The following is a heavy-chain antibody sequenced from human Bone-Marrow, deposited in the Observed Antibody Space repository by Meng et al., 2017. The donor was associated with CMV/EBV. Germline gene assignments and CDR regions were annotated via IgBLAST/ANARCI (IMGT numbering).Heavy chain of an antibody. CDR2: IYCDDAK. CDR3: ALKYSSGWGYFQH. Sequence: TRKQPCPTLAQPTPPLKLICFTSRVLISTSSGGVGWIRQPPRKALQWLALIYCDDAKPYCPSLMSRLTTTKDTSTNQVVLTMLNTDPVATATYYCALKYSSGWGYFQHWGQGTLVTVSS. CDR1: RVLISTSSGG. V-gene: IGHV2-5*02. J-gene: IGHJ1*01. D-gene: IGHD6-19*01.